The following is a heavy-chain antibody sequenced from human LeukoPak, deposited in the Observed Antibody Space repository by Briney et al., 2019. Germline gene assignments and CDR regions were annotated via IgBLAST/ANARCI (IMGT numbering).Heavy chain of an antibody. CDR2: IIPIFGTA. Sequence: GASVKVSCKASGGTFSSYAISWVRQAPGQGLEWMGGIIPIFGTANYAQKFQGRVTITTDESTSTAYMELNSLRSEDTAVYYCARGDSSSFNYYYYYYMDVWGKGTTVTVSS. CDR1: GGTFSSYA. D-gene: IGHD6-6*01. J-gene: IGHJ6*03. CDR3: ARGDSSSFNYYYYYYMDV. V-gene: IGHV1-69*05.